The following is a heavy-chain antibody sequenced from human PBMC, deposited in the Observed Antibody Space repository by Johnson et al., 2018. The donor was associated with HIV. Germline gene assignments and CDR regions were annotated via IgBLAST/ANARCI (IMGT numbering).Heavy chain of an antibody. D-gene: IGHD3-10*01. V-gene: IGHV3-30*18. CDR2: ISYDGSTK. CDR1: GFTFSSYG. Sequence: QVQLVESGGGLVKPGGSLRLSCAASGFTFSSYGMHWVRQAPGKGLEWVAVISYDGSTKYYADSVKGRFNISRDNSKNTLFLHMSDLRPEDTAVYYCAKDIYSVSKIRGLIAPALENHGMDVWGQGTMVTVSA. J-gene: IGHJ3*01. CDR3: AKDIYSVSKIRGLIAPALENHGMDV.